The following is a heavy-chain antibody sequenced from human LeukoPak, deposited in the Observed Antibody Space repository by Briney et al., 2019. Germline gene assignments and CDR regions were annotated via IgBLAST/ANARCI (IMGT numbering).Heavy chain of an antibody. CDR1: GFIFDAHS. V-gene: IGHV3-43*02. Sequence: GGFLRLSCAASGFIFDAHSMHWVRQAPGKGLEWVSLISGDGGSKHYAASVKGRFTISRDNSEASLFLQMRSLRSEDTAFYYCAKRSGAPNNFDFWGQGALVTVSS. D-gene: IGHD1-1*01. J-gene: IGHJ4*02. CDR2: ISGDGGSK. CDR3: AKRSGAPNNFDF.